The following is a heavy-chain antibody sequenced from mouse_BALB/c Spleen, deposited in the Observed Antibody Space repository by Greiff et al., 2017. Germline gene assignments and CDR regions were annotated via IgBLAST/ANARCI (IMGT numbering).Heavy chain of an antibody. CDR2: ISYDGSN. D-gene: IGHD1-1*01. Sequence: EVKLQESGPGLVKPSQSLSLTCSVTGYSITSGYYWNWIRQFPGNKLEWMGYISYDGSNNYNPSLKNRISITRDTSKNQFFLKLNSVTTEDTATYYCAREDYGSSYVGYWGQGTTLTVSS. V-gene: IGHV3-6*02. J-gene: IGHJ2*01. CDR1: GYSITSGYY. CDR3: AREDYGSSYVGY.